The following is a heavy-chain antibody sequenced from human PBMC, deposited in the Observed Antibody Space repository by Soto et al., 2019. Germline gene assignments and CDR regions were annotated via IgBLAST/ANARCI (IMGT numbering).Heavy chain of an antibody. Sequence: QVQLQESGPGLVKPSETLSLTCTVSGGSVSSGSYYWSWIRQPPGKGLEWIGYIYYSGSTNYNPSLKSRVSIAGDAAEKQFSLKLSSVTAAEKDLDYCARDVGATVGGYWGQGTLVTVSS. D-gene: IGHD1-26*01. V-gene: IGHV4-61*01. CDR1: GGSVSSGSYY. CDR3: ARDVGATVGGY. J-gene: IGHJ4*02. CDR2: IYYSGST.